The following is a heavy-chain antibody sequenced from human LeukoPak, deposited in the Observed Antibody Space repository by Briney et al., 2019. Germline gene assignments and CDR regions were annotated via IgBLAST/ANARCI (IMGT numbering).Heavy chain of an antibody. V-gene: IGHV7-4-1*02. D-gene: IGHD5-12*01. CDR1: GYTFTSYA. Sequence: GASVKVSCKASGYTFTSYAMNWVRQAPGQGLEWMGWINTNTGNPTYAQGFTGRFVFSLDTSVSTAYLQISSLKAEDTAVYYCARVSEGGYSGYDFWGLDYWGQGTLVTVSS. CDR3: ARVSEGGYSGYDFWGLDY. CDR2: INTNTGNP. J-gene: IGHJ4*02.